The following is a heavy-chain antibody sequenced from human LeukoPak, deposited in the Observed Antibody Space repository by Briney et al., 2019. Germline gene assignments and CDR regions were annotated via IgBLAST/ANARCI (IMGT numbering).Heavy chain of an antibody. CDR2: ISSGGGTI. V-gene: IGHV3-48*03. CDR3: ARGVCSSTSCYGD. D-gene: IGHD2-2*01. Sequence: PGGSLRLSCAASGFTFSSYEMNWVRQAPGKGLEWVSYISSGGGTIYYADSVKGRFTISRDNAKNSLYLQMNSLRAEDTAVYYCARGVCSSTSCYGDWGQGTLVTVSS. J-gene: IGHJ4*02. CDR1: GFTFSSYE.